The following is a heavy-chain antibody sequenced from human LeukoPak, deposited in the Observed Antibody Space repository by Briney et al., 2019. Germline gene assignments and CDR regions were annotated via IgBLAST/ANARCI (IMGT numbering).Heavy chain of an antibody. D-gene: IGHD2-15*01. V-gene: IGHV3-64D*06. CDR1: GFTFSTYP. J-gene: IGHJ4*01. Sequence: PGGSLRLSCSASGFTFSTYPMHWVRQAPGKGLEYVSAISGNGDSTYYADSVKGRFTISRDNSKNTLYLQMGSLRAEDTAVYYCVKGRTPNIGYCDSDYWGHGTPGSVSS. CDR2: ISGNGDST. CDR3: VKGRTPNIGYCDSDY.